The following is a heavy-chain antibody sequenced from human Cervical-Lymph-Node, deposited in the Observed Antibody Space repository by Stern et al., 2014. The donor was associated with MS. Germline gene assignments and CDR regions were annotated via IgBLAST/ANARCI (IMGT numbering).Heavy chain of an antibody. CDR1: GFTFSSYA. D-gene: IGHD5-18*01. Sequence: VQLVESGGGVVQPGRSLRLSCAASGFTFSSYAMHWVRQAPGKGLEWVAVISYDGSNKYYADSVKGRFTISRDNSKNTLYLQMNSLRAEDTAVYYCARGYSYGILDYWGQGTLVTVSS. V-gene: IGHV3-30-3*01. CDR3: ARGYSYGILDY. J-gene: IGHJ4*02. CDR2: ISYDGSNK.